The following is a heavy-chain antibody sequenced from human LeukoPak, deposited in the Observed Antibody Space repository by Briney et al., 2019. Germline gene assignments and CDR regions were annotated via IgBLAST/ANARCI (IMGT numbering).Heavy chain of an antibody. CDR3: ARNGGSGTYYDGSFDY. D-gene: IGHD1-26*01. Sequence: PETLSLTCTVSGGSISSYYWSWIRQSAGKGLEWIGRIYTSGSTNYNPSLKSRVTMSVDTSKNQFSLKLSSVTAADTAVYYCARNGGSGTYYDGSFDYWGQGTVVTVSS. V-gene: IGHV4-4*07. CDR2: IYTSGST. J-gene: IGHJ4*02. CDR1: GGSISSYY.